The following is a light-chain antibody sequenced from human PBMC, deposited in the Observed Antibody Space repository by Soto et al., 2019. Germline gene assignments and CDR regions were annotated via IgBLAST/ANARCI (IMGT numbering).Light chain of an antibody. CDR3: QQYYSTPWA. Sequence: DIVMTQSPDSLAVSLGERATINCKSSQSVLYSSNNKNYLTWYQQKPGQPPKLLIYWASTRESGVPDRFSGGGSGRDYTLTISSLQAEDVAVYYCQQYYSTPWAFSQGTKVEIK. J-gene: IGKJ1*01. CDR2: WAS. V-gene: IGKV4-1*01. CDR1: QSVLYSSNNKNY.